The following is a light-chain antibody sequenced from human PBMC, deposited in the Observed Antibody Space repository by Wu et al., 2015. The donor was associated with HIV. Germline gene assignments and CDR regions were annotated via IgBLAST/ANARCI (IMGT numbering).Light chain of an antibody. CDR2: GAS. Sequence: EIVMTQSPATLSVSPGDRATLSCKASQTVSSNLAWYQQRPGQAPRLLIYGASTRATGIPARFSGSGSGTESTLTINNLQSEDFAVYYCQQYNNWRETFGQGTKLEIK. CDR3: QQYNNWRET. J-gene: IGKJ2*01. V-gene: IGKV3-15*01. CDR1: QTVSSN.